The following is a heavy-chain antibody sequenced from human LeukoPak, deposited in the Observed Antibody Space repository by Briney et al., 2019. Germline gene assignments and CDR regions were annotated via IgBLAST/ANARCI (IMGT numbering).Heavy chain of an antibody. D-gene: IGHD3-9*01. CDR1: GGSVSSGSSY. Sequence: SETLSLTCTVSGGSVSSGSSYWSWTRQPPGKGLEWLGYIYYSGSTNYNPSLKSRVTISVDTSKNQFSLKLSSVTAADTAVYYCARAADMDPYYFDYWGQGTLVTVSS. J-gene: IGHJ4*02. CDR3: ARAADMDPYYFDY. CDR2: IYYSGST. V-gene: IGHV4-61*01.